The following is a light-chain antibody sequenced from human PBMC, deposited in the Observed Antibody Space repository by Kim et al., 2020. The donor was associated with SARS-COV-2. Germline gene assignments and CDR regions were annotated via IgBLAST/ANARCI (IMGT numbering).Light chain of an antibody. J-gene: IGLJ1*01. V-gene: IGLV2-11*01. CDR2: NVS. Sequence: QSALTQPRSVSGSPGQSVTISCTGTSSDVGGYKYVSWYQQYPGKAPKLMIYNVSERPSGVPDRFFGSKSDNTAALTISGLQAEDEAAYYCCCFASGYSYVFGTGTQLTVL. CDR3: CCFASGYSYV. CDR1: SSDVGGYKY.